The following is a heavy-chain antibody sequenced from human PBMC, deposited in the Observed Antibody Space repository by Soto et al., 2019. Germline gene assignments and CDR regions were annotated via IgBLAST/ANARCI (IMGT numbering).Heavy chain of an antibody. D-gene: IGHD2-15*01. CDR2: IYSGGST. J-gene: IGHJ6*02. CDR1: GFTFSSYA. Sequence: GGSLRLSCAASGFTFSSYAMIWVRQAPGKGLEWVSVIYSGGSTYYADSVKGRFIISRDNSKNTLYLQMNSLRAEDTAVYYCARDNIVSGRARFYGMDVWGQGTTVTVSS. CDR3: ARDNIVSGRARFYGMDV. V-gene: IGHV3-66*01.